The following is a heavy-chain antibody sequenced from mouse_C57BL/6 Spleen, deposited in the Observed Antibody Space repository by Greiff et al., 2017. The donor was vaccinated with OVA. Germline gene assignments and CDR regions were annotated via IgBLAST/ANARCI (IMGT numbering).Heavy chain of an antibody. CDR1: GYTFTSYW. CDR2: IYPSDSET. J-gene: IGHJ3*01. Sequence: QVQLQQPGAELVRPGSSVKLSCKASGYTFTSYWMDWVKQRPGQGLEWIGNIYPSDSETHYNQKFKDKATLTVDKSSSTAYMQLSSLTSEDSAVYYCARSKTAQATAWFAYWGQGTLVTVSA. V-gene: IGHV1-61*01. D-gene: IGHD3-2*02. CDR3: ARSKTAQATAWFAY.